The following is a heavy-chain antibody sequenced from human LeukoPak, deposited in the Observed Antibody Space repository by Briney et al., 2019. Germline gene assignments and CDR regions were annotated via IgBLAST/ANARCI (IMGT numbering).Heavy chain of an antibody. J-gene: IGHJ4*02. D-gene: IGHD6-6*01. CDR3: ARHTYARPFDS. CDR2: IYYSGDS. CDR1: GVSISSSY. V-gene: IGHV4-59*08. Sequence: PSETLSLTCTVSGVSISSSYWSWVRQPPGKGLEWVGHIYYSGDSNYNPSLKSRATISVDTSKSQFSLKVSSVTAADTAIYYCARHTYARPFDSWGQGTPVTVSS.